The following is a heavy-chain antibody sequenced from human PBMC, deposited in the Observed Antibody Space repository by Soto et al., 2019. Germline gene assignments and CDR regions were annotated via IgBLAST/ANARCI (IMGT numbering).Heavy chain of an antibody. Sequence: SETLSLTCTVSGGSISSSSYYWGWIRQPPGKGLEWIGSIYYSGSTYYNPSLKSRVTISVDTSKNQFSLKPSSVTAADTAVYKCASTCGGGSCPSNYMEVWGKGTTVTVPS. J-gene: IGHJ6*03. CDR3: ASTCGGGSCPSNYMEV. CDR1: GGSISSSSYY. CDR2: IYYSGST. D-gene: IGHD2-15*01. V-gene: IGHV4-39*01.